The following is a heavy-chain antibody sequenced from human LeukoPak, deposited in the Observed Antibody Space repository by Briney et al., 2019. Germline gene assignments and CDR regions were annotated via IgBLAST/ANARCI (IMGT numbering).Heavy chain of an antibody. Sequence: GRSLRLSCAASGFTFDDYAMHWARQAPGKGLEWVSGISWNSGSIGYADSVKGRFTISRDNAKNSLYLQMNSLRAEDTALYYCAKDIERRYYDSSGYYYGFDYWGQGTLVTVSS. V-gene: IGHV3-9*01. CDR1: GFTFDDYA. J-gene: IGHJ4*02. CDR2: ISWNSGSI. CDR3: AKDIERRYYDSSGYYYGFDY. D-gene: IGHD3-22*01.